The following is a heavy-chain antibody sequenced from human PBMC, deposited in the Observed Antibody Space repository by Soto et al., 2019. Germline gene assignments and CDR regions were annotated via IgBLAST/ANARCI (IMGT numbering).Heavy chain of an antibody. CDR3: VRDGTKTLRDWFDP. Sequence: SDTLSLTCTVSGASISGFYWSWIRKSAGKGLEWIGRIYATGTTDYNPPLKSRVMMSVDTSKKQFSLKLRSVTAADTAVYYCVRDGTKTLRDWFDPWGQGISVTVS. J-gene: IGHJ5*02. CDR2: IYATGTT. D-gene: IGHD1-1*01. CDR1: GASISGFY. V-gene: IGHV4-4*07.